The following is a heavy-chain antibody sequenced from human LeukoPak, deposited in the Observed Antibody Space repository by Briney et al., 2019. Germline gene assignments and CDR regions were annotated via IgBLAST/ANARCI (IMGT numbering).Heavy chain of an antibody. D-gene: IGHD5-18*01. J-gene: IGHJ4*02. CDR2: INPNTGGT. V-gene: IGHV1-2*02. CDR1: GYTFTGYY. CDR3: VRDKYSYGYRDGRFDY. Sequence: ASVKVSCKASGYTFTGYYMHWVRQAPGQGLEWMGWINPNTGGTNYAQKFQGRVTMTTDTSISTAYMELSRLRSEDTAVDYCVRDKYSYGYRDGRFDYWGQGTLVTVSS.